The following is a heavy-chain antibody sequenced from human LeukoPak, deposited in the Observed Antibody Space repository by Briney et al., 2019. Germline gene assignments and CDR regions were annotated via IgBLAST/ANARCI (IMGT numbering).Heavy chain of an antibody. CDR1: GVSLSSGDDY. CDR3: ARPYYYDSRIDP. J-gene: IGHJ5*02. V-gene: IGHV4-30-4*01. CDR2: IYSSGST. D-gene: IGHD3-22*01. Sequence: SETLSPTCTVSGVSLSSGDDYWSWIRQPPGKGLEWIGYIYSSGSTYYNPSLKSRATVSLDTSKNQLSLKLSSVTAADTAVYYCARPYYYDSRIDPWGQGTLVTVSS.